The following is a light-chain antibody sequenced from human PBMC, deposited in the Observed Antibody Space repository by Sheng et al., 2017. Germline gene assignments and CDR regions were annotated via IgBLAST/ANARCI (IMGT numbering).Light chain of an antibody. V-gene: IGLV3-1*01. J-gene: IGLJ3*02. CDR3: QAWDSSFWV. CDR2: HDN. CDR1: NLGNTY. Sequence: SYDLTQPPSVSVSPGQTATITCSGDNLGNTYVSWYQQKSGQSPVLVIYHDNKRPSGIPERLSGSSSGNTATLTITGTQAWDEADYYCQAWDSSFWVFGGGTKLTVL.